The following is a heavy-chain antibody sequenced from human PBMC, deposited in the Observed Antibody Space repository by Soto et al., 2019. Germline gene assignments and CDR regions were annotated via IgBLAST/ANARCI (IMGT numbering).Heavy chain of an antibody. D-gene: IGHD3-16*02. J-gene: IGHJ4*02. V-gene: IGHV3-33*01. CDR2: IWYDGSNK. CDR1: GFTFSSYG. Sequence: RLSCAASGFTFSSYGMHWVRQAPGKGLEWVAVIWYDGSNKYYADSVKGRFTISRDNSKNTLYLQMNSLRAEDTAVYYCARDKSYYDYVWGSYREDYWGQGTLVTVSS. CDR3: ARDKSYYDYVWGSYREDY.